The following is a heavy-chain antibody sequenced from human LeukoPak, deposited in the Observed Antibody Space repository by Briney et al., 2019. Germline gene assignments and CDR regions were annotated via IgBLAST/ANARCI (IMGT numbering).Heavy chain of an antibody. Sequence: SETLSLTCAVYGGPFSGYYWSRIRQPPGKGLEWIGEINHSGSTNYNPSLKSRVTISVDTSKNQFSLKLSSVTAADPAVYYCARGFGSSVTPYYYYGMDVWGQGTTVTVSS. V-gene: IGHV4-34*01. D-gene: IGHD3-22*01. CDR3: ARGFGSSVTPYYYYGMDV. CDR2: INHSGST. CDR1: GGPFSGYY. J-gene: IGHJ6*02.